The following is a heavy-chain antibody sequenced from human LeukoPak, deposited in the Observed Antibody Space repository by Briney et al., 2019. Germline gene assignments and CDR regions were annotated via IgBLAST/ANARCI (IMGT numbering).Heavy chain of an antibody. D-gene: IGHD4-17*01. CDR2: IYYSGNT. V-gene: IGHV4-61*01. Sequence: SETLSLTCTVSGGSVSSGSYNWSWIPQPPGKGLEWIGYIYYSGNTNYNPSLKSPVTISVDTSKNPFSLKLSPVAAADTAVYYCAYGDSGSFFFDVWGQGTLVTVSS. CDR1: GGSVSSGSYN. CDR3: AYGDSGSFFFDV. J-gene: IGHJ4*02.